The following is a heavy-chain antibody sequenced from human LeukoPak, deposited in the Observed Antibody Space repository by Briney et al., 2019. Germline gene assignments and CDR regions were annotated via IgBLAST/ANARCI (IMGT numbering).Heavy chain of an antibody. J-gene: IGHJ4*02. Sequence: VASVKVSCKASGYTFTGYYMHWVRQAPGQGLEWMGWINPNSGGTNYAQKFQGRVTMTRDTSISTAYMELSRLRSDDTAVYYCARVEPQTWIFGVVTTFDYWGQGTLVTVSS. CDR2: INPNSGGT. CDR3: ARVEPQTWIFGVVTTFDY. D-gene: IGHD3-3*01. V-gene: IGHV1-2*02. CDR1: GYTFTGYY.